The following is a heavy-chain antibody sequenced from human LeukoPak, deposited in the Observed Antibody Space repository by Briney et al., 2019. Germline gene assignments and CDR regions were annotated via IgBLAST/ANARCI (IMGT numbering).Heavy chain of an antibody. J-gene: IGHJ4*02. CDR1: GGTFSSYA. CDR3: ARVWAVRALDY. D-gene: IGHD2-2*01. CDR2: IIPILGIA. Sequence: SVKVSCKASGGTFSSYAISWVRQAPGQGLEWMGRIIPILGIANYAQKFQGRVTITADKSTSTAYMELRSLRSDDTAVYYCARVWAVRALDYWGQGTLVTVSS. V-gene: IGHV1-69*04.